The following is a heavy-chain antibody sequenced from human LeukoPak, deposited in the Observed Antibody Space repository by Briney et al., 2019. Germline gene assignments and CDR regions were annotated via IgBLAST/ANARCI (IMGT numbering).Heavy chain of an antibody. D-gene: IGHD3-10*01. J-gene: IGHJ4*02. CDR2: VDPEDGET. V-gene: IGHV1-69-2*01. CDR1: GYTFTDYY. CDR3: ATGPKGSGSYYNTKSLFFDY. Sequence: GATVNVSCKASGYTFTDYYMHWVQQAPGKGLEWMGRVDPEDGETIYAEKFQGRVTITADTSTDTAYMELSSLRSEDTAVYYCATGPKGSGSYYNTKSLFFDYWGQGTLVTVSS.